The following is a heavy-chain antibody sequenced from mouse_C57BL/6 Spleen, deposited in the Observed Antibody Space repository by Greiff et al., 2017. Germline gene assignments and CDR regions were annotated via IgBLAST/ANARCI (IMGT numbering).Heavy chain of an antibody. Sequence: VQLQQSGPELVKPGASVKISCKASGYSFTGYYMNWVKQSPEKSLEWIGEINPSTGGTTYNQKFKAKAPLTVDKSSSTAYMQLKSLTSEDSAVYYCARPDYEEYYAMDYWGQGTSVTVSS. CDR2: INPSTGGT. CDR3: ARPDYEEYYAMDY. J-gene: IGHJ4*01. V-gene: IGHV1-42*01. D-gene: IGHD2-4*01. CDR1: GYSFTGYY.